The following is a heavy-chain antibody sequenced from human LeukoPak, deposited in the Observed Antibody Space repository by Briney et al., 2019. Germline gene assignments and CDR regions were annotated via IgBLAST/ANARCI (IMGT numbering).Heavy chain of an antibody. Sequence: GGSLRLSCAASGFTFSSYAMSWVRQAPGKGLEWVSAISGSGGSTYYADSVKGRFTISRDNSKNTLYLQMNSLRAEDTAVYYCAKDTILGVALRGAFDIWGQGTMVTVSS. CDR1: GFTFSSYA. J-gene: IGHJ3*02. CDR2: ISGSGGST. D-gene: IGHD3-3*01. V-gene: IGHV3-23*01. CDR3: AKDTILGVALRGAFDI.